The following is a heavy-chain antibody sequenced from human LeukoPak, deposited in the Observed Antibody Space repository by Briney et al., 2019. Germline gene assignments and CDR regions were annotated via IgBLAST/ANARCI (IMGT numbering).Heavy chain of an antibody. D-gene: IGHD3-10*01. Sequence: GGSLRLSCAASGVTFSSYWMHWVRQAPGKGLVWVSRINSDGSSTIYADSVKGRFTISRDNAKNTPSLQMDSLRADDTAVYYCARDSDGTFDYWGQGTLVTVSS. CDR2: INSDGSST. V-gene: IGHV3-74*01. J-gene: IGHJ4*02. CDR3: ARDSDGTFDY. CDR1: GVTFSSYW.